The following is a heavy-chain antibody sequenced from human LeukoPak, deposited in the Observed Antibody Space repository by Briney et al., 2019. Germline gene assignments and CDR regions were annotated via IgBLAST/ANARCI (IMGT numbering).Heavy chain of an antibody. V-gene: IGHV3-23*01. CDR3: AKIATAGYYYYSMDV. Sequence: SGGSLRLSCAASGFTFSSYAMSWVRQAPGKGLEWVSGNSGSGGSTYYADSVKGRFTISRDNSKNTLYLQMNSLRAEDTAIYYCAKIATAGYYYYSMDVWGKGTTVTVSS. D-gene: IGHD6-13*01. CDR1: GFTFSSYA. CDR2: NSGSGGST. J-gene: IGHJ6*03.